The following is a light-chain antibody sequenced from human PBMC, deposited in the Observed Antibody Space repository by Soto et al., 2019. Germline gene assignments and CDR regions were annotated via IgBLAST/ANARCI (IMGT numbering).Light chain of an antibody. CDR2: AAS. CDR1: QDFSNY. J-gene: IGKJ1*01. V-gene: IGKV1-27*01. Sequence: DIQMTQSPSSLSASVGDRVTINCRASQDFSNYLAWYQQKPGQVPNLLIYAASTLQPGVPSRFSGSGSGTDFTLTISSLQPEDVATYYCQKYDSAPWTFGQGTKVEIK. CDR3: QKYDSAPWT.